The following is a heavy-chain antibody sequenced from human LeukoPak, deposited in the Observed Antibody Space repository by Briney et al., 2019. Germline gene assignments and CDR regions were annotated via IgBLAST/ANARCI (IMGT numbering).Heavy chain of an antibody. CDR2: ISWNSGSI. D-gene: IGHD3-22*01. V-gene: IGHV3-9*01. CDR1: GFTFDDYA. CDR3: AKAGGYDRSSPLDY. J-gene: IGHJ4*02. Sequence: PGGSLRLSCAASGFTFDDYAMHWVRQAPGKGLEWVSGISWNSGSIGYADSVKGRFTISRDNAKNSLYLQMNSLRAEDTALYYCAKAGGYDRSSPLDYWGQGTLVTVSS.